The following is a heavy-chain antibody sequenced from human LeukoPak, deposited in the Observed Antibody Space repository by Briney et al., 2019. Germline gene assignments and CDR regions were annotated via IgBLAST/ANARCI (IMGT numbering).Heavy chain of an antibody. CDR3: SRASTIAAPGAIPNDF. D-gene: IGHD6-13*01. CDR1: GYTFTGYY. V-gene: IGHV1-2*02. Sequence: ASVKVSCKASGYTFTGYYMHWVRQAPEQGLEWMGWMNPNSGGTNYAQKFQGRVTMTRDTSISTAYMELSSLRSDDSAVYFCSRASTIAAPGAIPNDFWGQGTLVTVSS. J-gene: IGHJ4*02. CDR2: MNPNSGGT.